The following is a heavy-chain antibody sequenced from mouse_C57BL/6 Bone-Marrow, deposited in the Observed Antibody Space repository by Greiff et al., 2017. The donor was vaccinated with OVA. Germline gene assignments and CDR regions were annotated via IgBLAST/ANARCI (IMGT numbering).Heavy chain of an antibody. CDR3: ARERDYYYGSPPYWYFDV. D-gene: IGHD1-1*01. J-gene: IGHJ1*03. V-gene: IGHV1-53*01. Sequence: QVQLQQSGTELVKPGASVKLSCKASGYTFTSYWMHWVKQRPGQGLEWIGNINPSNGGTNYNEKFKSKATLTVDKSSSTAYMQLSSLTSEDSAVYYCARERDYYYGSPPYWYFDVWGTGTTVTVSS. CDR1: GYTFTSYW. CDR2: INPSNGGT.